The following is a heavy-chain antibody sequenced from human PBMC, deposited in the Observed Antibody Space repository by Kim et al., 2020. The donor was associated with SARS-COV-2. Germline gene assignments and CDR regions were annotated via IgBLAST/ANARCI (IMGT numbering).Heavy chain of an antibody. J-gene: IGHJ4*02. D-gene: IGHD4-17*01. Sequence: SETLSLTCAVSGGSISSSNWWSWVRQPPGKGLEWIGEIYHSGSTNYNPSLKSRVTISVDKSKNQFSLKLSSVTAADTAVYYCARGGSYGDYPFDYWGQGTLVTVSS. CDR3: ARGGSYGDYPFDY. CDR1: GGSISSSNW. CDR2: IYHSGST. V-gene: IGHV4-4*02.